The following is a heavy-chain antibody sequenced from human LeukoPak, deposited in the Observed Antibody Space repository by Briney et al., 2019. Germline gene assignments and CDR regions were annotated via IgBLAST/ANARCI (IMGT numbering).Heavy chain of an antibody. Sequence: GGSLRLSCAASGFTFSNSALSWVRQAPGKGLEWVSDISGSGGSTYYADSAKGRFTISRDNSKDTLYLQMNSLRAEDTAVYYCAKDVDYGFDYWGQGTLVTVSS. CDR2: ISGSGGST. V-gene: IGHV3-23*01. CDR3: AKDVDYGFDY. J-gene: IGHJ4*02. CDR1: GFTFSNSA. D-gene: IGHD4-17*01.